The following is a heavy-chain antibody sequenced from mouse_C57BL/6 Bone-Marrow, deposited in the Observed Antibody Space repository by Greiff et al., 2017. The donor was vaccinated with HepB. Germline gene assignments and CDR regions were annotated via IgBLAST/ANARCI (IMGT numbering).Heavy chain of an antibody. CDR2: IHYDGSST. CDR3: ERCKGDYGGRHYWSFDV. D-gene: IGHD1-1*02. CDR1: GFTFSDYY. Sequence: VQLEESEAGLVQPGTSMKLSCTASGFTFSDYYMAWVRQVPEKGLEWVANIHYDGSSTYYLDSLKSRFIISRDNAKNVLYLQMSSLKSEDTATYYCERCKGDYGGRHYWSFDVWGEGTTFTVSS. J-gene: IGHJ1*01. V-gene: IGHV5-16*01.